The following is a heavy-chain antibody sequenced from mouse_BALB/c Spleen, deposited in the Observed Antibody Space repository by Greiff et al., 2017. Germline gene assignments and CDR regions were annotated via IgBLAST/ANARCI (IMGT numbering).Heavy chain of an antibody. J-gene: IGHJ3*01. CDR3: ARMGNQGFAY. CDR1: GFNIKDYY. CDR2: IDPENGNT. Sequence: EVKLQESGAELVRPGALVKLSCKASGFNIKDYYMHWVKQRPEQGLEWIGWIDPENGNTIYDPKFQGKASITADTSSNTAYLQLSSLTSEDTAVYYCARMGNQGFAYWGQGTLVTVSA. V-gene: IGHV14-1*02.